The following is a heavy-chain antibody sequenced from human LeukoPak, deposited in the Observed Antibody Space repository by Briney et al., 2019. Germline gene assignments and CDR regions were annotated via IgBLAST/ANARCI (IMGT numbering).Heavy chain of an antibody. J-gene: IGHJ1*01. D-gene: IGHD3-10*01. Sequence: GGSLRLSCAASGFTFSGYGMHWVRQAPGKGLEWVAVIWYDGSNKYYAESVKGRLTISRDNSKNTLYLQMNSLRAEDTAVYYCARDFGVGNGFQYWGQGTLVTVSS. CDR1: GFTFSGYG. CDR3: ARDFGVGNGFQY. CDR2: IWYDGSNK. V-gene: IGHV3-33*01.